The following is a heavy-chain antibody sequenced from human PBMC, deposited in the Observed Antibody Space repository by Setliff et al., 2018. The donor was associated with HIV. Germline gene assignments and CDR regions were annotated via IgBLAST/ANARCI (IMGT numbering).Heavy chain of an antibody. CDR3: VREGEYFDTIGHYLVRRFFGL. Sequence: PGGSLRLSCAASGSSFRTYWMSWVRQAQGKGLEWVANMKYDGTEIYYVDAVKGRFTISRDNAKKSVFLHMNSLRGEDTAVYYCVREGEYFDTIGHYLVRRFFGLWGQGTMVTVSS. D-gene: IGHD3-9*01. CDR2: MKYDGTEI. CDR1: GSSFRTYW. V-gene: IGHV3-7*01. J-gene: IGHJ3*01.